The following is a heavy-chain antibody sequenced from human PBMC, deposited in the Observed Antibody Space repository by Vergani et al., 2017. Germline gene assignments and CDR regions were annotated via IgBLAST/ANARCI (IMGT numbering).Heavy chain of an antibody. J-gene: IGHJ6*03. V-gene: IGHV4-34*01. CDR1: GGSFSGYY. CDR2: INHSGST. CDR3: ARGRGVFTLSGRYYYMDV. D-gene: IGHD3-16*01. Sequence: QVQLQQWGAGLLKPSETLSLTCAVYGGSFSGYYWSWIRQPPGKGLEWIGEINHSGSTNYNPSLKSRVTISVDTSKNQFSLRLSSVTAADTAVYYCARGRGVFTLSGRYYYMDVWGKGP.